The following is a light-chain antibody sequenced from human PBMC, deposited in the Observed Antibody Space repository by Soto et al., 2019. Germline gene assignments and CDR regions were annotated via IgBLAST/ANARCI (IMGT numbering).Light chain of an antibody. CDR2: DAS. Sequence: EIVLTQSPATLSLSKGERATLSCRASQSVSSYLAWYQQKPGQAPRLLIYDASNRATGIPARFSGSGSGTDFTLTISSLEPEDFAVYYCQQRSNWPPLTFGGGTKV. CDR1: QSVSSY. V-gene: IGKV3-11*01. CDR3: QQRSNWPPLT. J-gene: IGKJ4*01.